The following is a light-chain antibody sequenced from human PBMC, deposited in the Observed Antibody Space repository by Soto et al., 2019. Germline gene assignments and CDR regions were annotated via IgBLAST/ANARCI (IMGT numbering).Light chain of an antibody. CDR1: SSDVGTYNY. CDR3: SSYTSSSTVV. V-gene: IGLV2-14*01. Sequence: QSALTQPASVSGSPRQSITISCTGTSSDVGTYNYVSWYQQHPGKAPKLMIYDVSSRPSGVSNRFSGSKSGNTASLTISGLQAEDDADYYCSSYTSSSTVVFGGGTQLTVL. CDR2: DVS. J-gene: IGLJ2*01.